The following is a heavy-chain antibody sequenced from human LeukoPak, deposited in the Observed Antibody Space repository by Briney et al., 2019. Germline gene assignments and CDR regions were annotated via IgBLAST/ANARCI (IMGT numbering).Heavy chain of an antibody. V-gene: IGHV3-64*01. D-gene: IGHD3-22*01. Sequence: PGGSLRLSCAASGFSFSNYAMHWVRQAPGKGLEYVSAISSNGGSTYYANSVKGRFTISRDNSKNTLYLQMGSLRAEDMAVYYCARYYYYDSSAYYDYRGQGTLVTVSS. CDR3: ARYYYYDSSAYYDY. CDR2: ISSNGGST. CDR1: GFSFSNYA. J-gene: IGHJ4*02.